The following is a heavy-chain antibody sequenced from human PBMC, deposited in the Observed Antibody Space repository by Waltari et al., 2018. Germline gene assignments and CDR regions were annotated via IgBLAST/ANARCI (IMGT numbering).Heavy chain of an antibody. J-gene: IGHJ4*02. Sequence: QLQLQESGPGLVKPSETLSLTCTVSGGSISSSSYYWGWIRQPPGKGLEWIGSIYYSGSTYYNPSLKSRVTISVDTSKNQFSLKLSSVTAADTAVYYCARSRITMVRGVREFDYWGQGTLVTVSS. D-gene: IGHD3-10*01. CDR3: ARSRITMVRGVREFDY. CDR2: IYYSGST. CDR1: GGSISSSSYY. V-gene: IGHV4-39*01.